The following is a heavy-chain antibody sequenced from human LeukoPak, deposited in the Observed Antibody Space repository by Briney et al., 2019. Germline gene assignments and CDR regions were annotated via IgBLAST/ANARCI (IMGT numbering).Heavy chain of an antibody. D-gene: IGHD6-13*01. CDR1: GGSISSYY. CDR3: ARVFVVSAAAGNFYYFDY. V-gene: IGHV4-59*12. J-gene: IGHJ4*02. Sequence: SETLSLTCTVSGGSISSYYWSWIRQPPGKGLEWIGEIYHSGSTNYNPSLKSRVTISLDKSKNQFSLKLSSVTAADTAVYYCARVFVVSAAAGNFYYFDYWGQGTLVTVSS. CDR2: IYHSGST.